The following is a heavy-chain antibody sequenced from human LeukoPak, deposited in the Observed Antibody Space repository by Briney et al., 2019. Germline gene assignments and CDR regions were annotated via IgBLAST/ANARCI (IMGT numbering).Heavy chain of an antibody. CDR2: ISGSGGST. V-gene: IGHV3-23*01. D-gene: IGHD1-26*01. CDR1: GFTFDDYA. J-gene: IGHJ4*02. CDR3: AKDSTRIVGATAGVDY. Sequence: GGSLRLSCATSGFTFDDYAMHWVRQAPGKGLEWVSAISGSGGSTYYADSVKGRFTISRDNSKNTLYLQMNSLRAEDTAVYYCAKDSTRIVGATAGVDYWGQGTLVTVSS.